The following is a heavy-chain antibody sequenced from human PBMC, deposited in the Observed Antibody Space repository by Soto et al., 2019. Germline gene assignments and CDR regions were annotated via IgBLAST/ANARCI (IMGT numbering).Heavy chain of an antibody. CDR1: GDSISXGXXY. CDR3: ARGAYSDSSSYFDY. Sequence: QVQLQESGPGLVKPSQTLXLTCTVSGDSISXGXXYWIWIRQPPGKALEWIGYIYYSGTTYSRPSLQSRVTISVDTSKHQFSLKLNSVTAADTAVYYCARGAYSDSSSYFDYWGQGTLVPVSS. CDR2: IYYSGTT. D-gene: IGHD6-6*01. J-gene: IGHJ4*02. V-gene: IGHV4-30-4*01.